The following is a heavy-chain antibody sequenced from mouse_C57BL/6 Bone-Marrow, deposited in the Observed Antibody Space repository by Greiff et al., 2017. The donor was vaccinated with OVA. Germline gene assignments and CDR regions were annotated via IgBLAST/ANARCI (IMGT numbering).Heavy chain of an antibody. Sequence: QVQLQQSGPGLVQPSQSLSITCTVSGFSLTSYGVHWVRQSPGKGLEWLGVIWRGGSTDYNAAFISRLSISKDKSKSQVFFKMNSLQADDTAIYYCARNSRRGFAYWGQGTLVTVSA. CDR2: IWRGGST. V-gene: IGHV2-2*01. J-gene: IGHJ3*01. CDR3: ARNSRRGFAY. CDR1: GFSLTSYG.